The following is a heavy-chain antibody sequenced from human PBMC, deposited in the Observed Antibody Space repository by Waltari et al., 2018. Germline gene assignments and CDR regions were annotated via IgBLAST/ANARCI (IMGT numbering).Heavy chain of an antibody. CDR3: ARSPGERWLQMFFDY. CDR1: GFTFSRYS. J-gene: IGHJ4*02. D-gene: IGHD5-12*01. V-gene: IGHV3-66*01. CDR2: IYSGGST. Sequence: EVQLVESGGGLVKPGGSLRLSCAASGFTFSRYSMNWVRQAPGKGLEWVSVIYSGGSTYYADSVKGRFTISRDNSKNTLYLQMNSLRAEDTAVYYCARSPGERWLQMFFDYWGQGTLVTVSS.